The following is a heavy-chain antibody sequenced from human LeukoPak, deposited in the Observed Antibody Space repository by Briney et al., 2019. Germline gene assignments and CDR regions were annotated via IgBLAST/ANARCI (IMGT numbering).Heavy chain of an antibody. D-gene: IGHD3-22*01. J-gene: IGHJ4*02. V-gene: IGHV4-34*01. CDR1: GGSISSYY. CDR3: SVWSDYYDSSGFDY. Sequence: PSETLSLTCTVSGGSISSYYWSWIRQPPGKGLEWIGEINHSGSTNYNPSLKSRVTISVDTSKNQFSLKLSSVTAADTAVYYCSVWSDYYDSSGFDYWGQGTLVTVSS. CDR2: INHSGST.